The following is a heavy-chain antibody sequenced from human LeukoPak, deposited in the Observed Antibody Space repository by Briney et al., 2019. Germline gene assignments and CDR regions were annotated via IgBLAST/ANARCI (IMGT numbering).Heavy chain of an antibody. CDR2: IWYDGSYK. D-gene: IGHD2-2*01. CDR3: AGDRQYCSSVSCYPDYFDY. V-gene: IGHV3-33*01. CDR1: GFTLTSYG. Sequence: GGSLRLSCAASGFTLTSYGMHWVRQAPGKGLEWVAIIWYDGSYKYYADSVKGRFTISRDNSKNTLYLQMNSLRAEDTAVYYCAGDRQYCSSVSCYPDYFDYWGQGTLVTVSS. J-gene: IGHJ4*02.